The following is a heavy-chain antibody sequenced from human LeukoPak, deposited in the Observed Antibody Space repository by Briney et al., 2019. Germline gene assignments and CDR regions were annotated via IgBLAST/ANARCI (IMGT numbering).Heavy chain of an antibody. V-gene: IGHV4-39*01. J-gene: IGHJ4*02. CDR1: GGSVSGGSYC. Sequence: PSETLSLTCTVSGGSVSGGSYCWSWIRQPPGKELEWVGYIYYTGSTYYNPSLKSRVTISVDTSRNQFSLKLSSVTAADTAVYYCASLAVAGLSEGYWGQGTLVIVSS. D-gene: IGHD6-19*01. CDR2: IYYTGST. CDR3: ASLAVAGLSEGY.